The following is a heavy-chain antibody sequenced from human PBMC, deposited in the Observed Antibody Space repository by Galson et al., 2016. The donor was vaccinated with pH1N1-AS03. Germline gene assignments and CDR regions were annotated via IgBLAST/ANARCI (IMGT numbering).Heavy chain of an antibody. J-gene: IGHJ4*02. D-gene: IGHD5-18*01. CDR3: ARILGYNYGCVHY. V-gene: IGHV1-69*10. CDR1: GDSFNNYA. Sequence: SVKVSCKAYGDSFNNYAISWVRQAPGQGLQWVGGIIPTLGIVNVAQSFQGRVTITADTSTNTAHMELSSLRSEDTAVYYCARILGYNYGCVHYWGQGTHVTVSS. CDR2: IIPTLGIV.